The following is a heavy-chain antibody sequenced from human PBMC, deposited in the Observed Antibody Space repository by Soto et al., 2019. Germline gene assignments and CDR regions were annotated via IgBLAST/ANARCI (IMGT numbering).Heavy chain of an antibody. CDR3: AREGGTIPQSTRFDY. J-gene: IGHJ4*02. CDR2: ISYDGSNK. Sequence: QVQLVESGGGVVQPGRSLRLSCAASGFTFSSYAMHWVRQAQGKGLEWVAVISYDGSNKYYADSVKGRFTISRDNSKNTLYLQMNSLRAEDTAVYYCAREGGTIPQSTRFDYWGQGTLVTVSS. D-gene: IGHD1-1*01. CDR1: GFTFSSYA. V-gene: IGHV3-30-3*01.